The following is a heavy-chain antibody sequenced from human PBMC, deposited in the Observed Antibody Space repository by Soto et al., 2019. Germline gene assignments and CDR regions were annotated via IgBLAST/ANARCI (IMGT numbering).Heavy chain of an antibody. CDR2: INSVSGGT. CDR3: ARGGSYYAL. V-gene: IGHV1-2*02. Sequence: WASVKVSCKASGNTDTIYFIHWLRLAPGQGLEWLGWINSVSGGTNYAHKFLGRVTMTRDRSTTTAFMELRGLRSDDTAVYYCARGGSYYALWGQGALVTVS. D-gene: IGHD1-26*01. CDR1: GNTDTIYF. J-gene: IGHJ4*02.